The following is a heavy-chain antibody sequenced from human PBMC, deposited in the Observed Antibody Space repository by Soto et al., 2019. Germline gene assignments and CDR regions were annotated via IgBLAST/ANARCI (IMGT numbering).Heavy chain of an antibody. D-gene: IGHD3-22*01. CDR1: GLTFISYG. CDR2: IKQDGSEK. V-gene: IGHV3-7*01. CDR3: ARFYYDSSGYLPSPYYYYYGMDV. J-gene: IGHJ6*02. Sequence: PGGSLRLSCAASGLTFISYGMHWVRQATGKGLEWVANIKQDGSEKYYVDSVKGRFTISRDNAKNSLYLQMNSLRAEDTAVYYCARFYYDSSGYLPSPYYYYYGMDVWGQGTTVTVSS.